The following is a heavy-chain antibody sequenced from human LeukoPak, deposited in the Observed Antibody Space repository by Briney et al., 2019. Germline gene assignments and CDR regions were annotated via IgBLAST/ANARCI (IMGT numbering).Heavy chain of an antibody. Sequence: SETLSLTCAVYGGSFSGCYWSWIRQTPGKGLEWIGEINHSGSTNYNPSLKSRVTISVDTSKNQFSLKLSSVTAADTAVYYCARVGYGDYAPDWGQGTLVTVSS. CDR3: ARVGYGDYAPD. CDR1: GGSFSGCY. J-gene: IGHJ4*02. D-gene: IGHD4-17*01. CDR2: INHSGST. V-gene: IGHV4-34*01.